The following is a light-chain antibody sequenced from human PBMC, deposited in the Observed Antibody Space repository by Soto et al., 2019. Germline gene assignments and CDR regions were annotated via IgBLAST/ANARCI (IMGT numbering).Light chain of an antibody. CDR3: QQRSNWPPLT. V-gene: IGKV3-11*01. Sequence: EIVLTQSPATLSLSPGERATLSCRASQSVGSYLAWYQQKPGQAPRLLIYDASNRATGIPARFSGSGSGTDFTLTITSLEPEDIAVYYWQQRSNWPPLTFGGGTKVEIK. J-gene: IGKJ4*01. CDR1: QSVGSY. CDR2: DAS.